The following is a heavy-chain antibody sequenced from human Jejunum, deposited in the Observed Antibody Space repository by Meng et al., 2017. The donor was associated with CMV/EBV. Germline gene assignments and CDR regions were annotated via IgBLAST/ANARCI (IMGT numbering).Heavy chain of an antibody. CDR2: ISYDGSNK. Sequence: GFIFNNYAMNWVRQAPGKGLEWVALISYDGSNKYYAESVKGRFTISRDNSKNTLYLVMNSLRPEDTAVYYCAREGRFPLDYGLDVWGQGTTVTVSS. CDR1: GFIFNNYA. D-gene: IGHD2/OR15-2a*01. J-gene: IGHJ6*02. CDR3: AREGRFPLDYGLDV. V-gene: IGHV3-30-3*01.